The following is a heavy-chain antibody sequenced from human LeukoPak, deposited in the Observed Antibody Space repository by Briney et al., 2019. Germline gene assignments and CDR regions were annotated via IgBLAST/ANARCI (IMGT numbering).Heavy chain of an antibody. CDR1: GGSISSYY. CDR3: ARHPLGSGSYYNPYYFDY. D-gene: IGHD3-10*01. V-gene: IGHV4-59*08. J-gene: IGHJ4*02. CDR2: IYYSGST. Sequence: SETLSLTCTVSGGSISSYYWSWIRQPPGKGLEWIGYIYYSGSTNYNPSLKSRVTISVDTSKNQFSLKLSSVTAADTAVYYCARHPLGSGSYYNPYYFDYWGQGTLVTVSS.